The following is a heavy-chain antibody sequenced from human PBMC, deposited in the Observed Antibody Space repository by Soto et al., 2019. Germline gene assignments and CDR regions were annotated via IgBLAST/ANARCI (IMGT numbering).Heavy chain of an antibody. CDR3: ALTRRSSLLEVAGPGFEY. V-gene: IGHV3-30*03. Sequence: PGGSLRLSCAASGFNFGFFGMRWVRQAPGKGLEWLSVLSYEGSEEYYADSVRGRFTISRDNSKNTLFLQMDSLRVDDTGVYYCALTRRSSLLEVAGPGFEYWGQGTLVTVSS. J-gene: IGHJ4*02. CDR1: GFNFGFFG. CDR2: LSYEGSEE. D-gene: IGHD6-19*01.